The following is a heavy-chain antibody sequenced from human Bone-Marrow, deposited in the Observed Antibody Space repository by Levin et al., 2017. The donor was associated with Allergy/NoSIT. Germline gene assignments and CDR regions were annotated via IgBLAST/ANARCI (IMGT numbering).Heavy chain of an antibody. CDR2: IFPSDSDS. Sequence: GESLKISCKGSGYTFTSYWITWVRQMPGQGLEWMWTIFPSDSDSTYSPSFQGRVTMSVDKSTNTAYLRWSSLKASDTAIYFCAKNDYGSGDYYMDVWGKGTTVTVSS. V-gene: IGHV5-51*01. J-gene: IGHJ6*03. CDR1: GYTFTSYW. D-gene: IGHD3-10*01. CDR3: AKNDYGSGDYYMDV.